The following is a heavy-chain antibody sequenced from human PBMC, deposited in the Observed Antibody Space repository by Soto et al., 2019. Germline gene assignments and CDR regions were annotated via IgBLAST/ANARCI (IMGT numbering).Heavy chain of an antibody. D-gene: IGHD6-13*01. CDR2: TCYRSKWYN. Sequence: PSQTLSLTCAISGDSVSSNSAAWNWIRQSPSRGLEWLGRTCYRSKWYNDYAVSVKSRITINPDTSKNQFSLQLNSVTPEDTAVYYCAKSIAAAGNAYYYGMDVWGQGTTVTVSS. J-gene: IGHJ6*02. V-gene: IGHV6-1*01. CDR1: GDSVSSNSAA. CDR3: AKSIAAAGNAYYYGMDV.